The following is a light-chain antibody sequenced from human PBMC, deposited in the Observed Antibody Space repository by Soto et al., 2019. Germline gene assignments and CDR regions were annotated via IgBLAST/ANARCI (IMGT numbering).Light chain of an antibody. CDR2: DVS. CDR1: SSDVGGYNY. Sequence: ALTQPASVSGSPGQSVTISCTGTSSDVGGYNYVSWYQQHPGKAPKLMIYDVSNRPSGVSNRFSGSKSGNTASLTISGLQAEDEADYYCSSYTSSSTLFYVFGTGTKVTVL. V-gene: IGLV2-14*01. CDR3: SSYTSSSTLFYV. J-gene: IGLJ1*01.